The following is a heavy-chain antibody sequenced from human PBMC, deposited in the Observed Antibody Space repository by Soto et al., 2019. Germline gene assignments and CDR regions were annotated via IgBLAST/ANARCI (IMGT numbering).Heavy chain of an antibody. J-gene: IGHJ6*02. V-gene: IGHV4-31*03. CDR3: ARETRRYDILTGYYSPPYGMDV. D-gene: IGHD3-9*01. CDR1: GGSISSGGYY. CDR2: IYYSGST. Sequence: PSETLSLTCTVSGGSISSGGYYWSWIRQHPGKGLEWIGYIYYSGSTYYNPSLKSRVTISVDTSKNQFSLKLSSVTAADTAVYYCARETRRYDILTGYYSPPYGMDVWGQGTTVTVSS.